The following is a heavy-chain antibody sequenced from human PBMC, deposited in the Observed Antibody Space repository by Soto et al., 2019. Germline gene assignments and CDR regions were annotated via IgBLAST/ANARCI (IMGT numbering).Heavy chain of an antibody. V-gene: IGHV3-30*18. CDR3: AKSKGELRYFDWVPSYFDY. J-gene: IGHJ4*02. CDR2: ISYDGSNK. Sequence: GGSLRLSCAASGFTFSSYGMHWVRQAPGKGLEWVAVISYDGSNKYYADSVKGRFTISRDNSKNTLYLQMNSLRAEDTAVYYCAKSKGELRYFDWVPSYFDYWGQGTLVTVSS. D-gene: IGHD3-9*01. CDR1: GFTFSSYG.